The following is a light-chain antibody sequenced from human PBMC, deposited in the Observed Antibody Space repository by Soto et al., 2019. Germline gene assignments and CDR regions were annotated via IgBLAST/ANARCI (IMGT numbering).Light chain of an antibody. CDR2: AAS. CDR1: QGISTY. Sequence: DIQMTQSPSSLSASVGDRVTITCRASQGISTYLDWYQQKPGKVPKLLIYAASTLQSGVPSRFSGNESRTDFTLTSSSLQPEDVATYYCQKYNGAPFTFGPGTKVDIK. V-gene: IGKV1-27*01. J-gene: IGKJ3*01. CDR3: QKYNGAPFT.